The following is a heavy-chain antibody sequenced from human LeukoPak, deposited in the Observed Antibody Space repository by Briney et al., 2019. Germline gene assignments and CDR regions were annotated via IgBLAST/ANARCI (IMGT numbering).Heavy chain of an antibody. CDR3: ARRRDGYNAALDY. V-gene: IGHV6-1*01. Sequence: SQTLSLTCAISGDSVSSNSAAWHWIRQSPSRGLEWLGRTYYRSKWYNDYAVSVKSRITINPDTSKNQFSLQLNSVTAADTAVYYCARRRDGYNAALDYWGQGTLVTVSS. CDR2: TYYRSKWYN. D-gene: IGHD5-24*01. CDR1: GDSVSSNSAA. J-gene: IGHJ4*02.